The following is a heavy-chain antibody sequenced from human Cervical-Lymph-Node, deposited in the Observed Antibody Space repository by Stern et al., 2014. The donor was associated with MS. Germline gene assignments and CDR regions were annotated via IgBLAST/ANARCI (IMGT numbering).Heavy chain of an antibody. J-gene: IGHJ4*02. CDR2: ISSAGGYI. D-gene: IGHD4-11*01. CDR3: ARDLYSSGAIDY. V-gene: IGHV3-21*01. CDR1: GFTFSSYS. Sequence: EVHLVESGGGLVQPGGSLRLSCTASGFTFSSYSMAWVRQAPGKGLEWVSSISSAGGYIYYADSLKGRFTISRDNAKNSLFLQMDSLRADDTALYYCARDLYSSGAIDYWGQGTLVTVSS.